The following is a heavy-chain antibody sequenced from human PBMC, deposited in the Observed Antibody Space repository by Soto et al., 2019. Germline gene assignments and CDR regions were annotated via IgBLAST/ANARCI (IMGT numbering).Heavy chain of an antibody. CDR2: IYHSGVT. Sequence: SETLSLTCAVSGDSISSGDFSWNWIRQPPGKGLEWIGYIYHSGVTYYTPSLKSRVTISVDKSKNQFSLKLSSGTAADTAMYYCARELAGQMGFYFEHWGQGTLVTVSS. V-gene: IGHV4-30-2*01. D-gene: IGHD1-1*01. CDR1: GDSISSGDFS. CDR3: ARELAGQMGFYFEH. J-gene: IGHJ4*02.